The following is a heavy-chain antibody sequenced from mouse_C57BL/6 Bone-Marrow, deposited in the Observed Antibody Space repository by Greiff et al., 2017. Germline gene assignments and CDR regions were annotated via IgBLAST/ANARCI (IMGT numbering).Heavy chain of an antibody. CDR1: GFNIKGYY. V-gene: IGHV14-2*01. D-gene: IGHD2-3*01. Sequence: VQLQQSGAELVKPGASVKLSCTASGFNIKGYYMHWVKQRTEQGLEWSGRSDPEDGETKYAPKFQGKATITADTSSNTAYLQLSRRTSADTAAYYCARGGGWAMDYWGQGTSVTVSS. CDR3: ARGGGWAMDY. J-gene: IGHJ4*01. CDR2: SDPEDGET.